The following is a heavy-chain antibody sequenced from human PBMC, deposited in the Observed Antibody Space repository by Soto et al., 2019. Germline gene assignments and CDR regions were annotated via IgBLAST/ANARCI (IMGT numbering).Heavy chain of an antibody. CDR1: GFSFSSYT. J-gene: IGHJ6*02. D-gene: IGHD6-13*01. CDR3: ARGEGSSSWLASWYYYYGMDV. Sequence: EVQLVESGGGLVKPGGSLRLSCVASGFSFSSYTMNWVRQAPGKGLEWVSSISSSSNYIYYADSVKGRFTVSRDNAKNSVYLQMNSLRAEDTAVYYCARGEGSSSWLASWYYYYGMDVWGQGTTVTVSS. CDR2: ISSSSNYI. V-gene: IGHV3-21*01.